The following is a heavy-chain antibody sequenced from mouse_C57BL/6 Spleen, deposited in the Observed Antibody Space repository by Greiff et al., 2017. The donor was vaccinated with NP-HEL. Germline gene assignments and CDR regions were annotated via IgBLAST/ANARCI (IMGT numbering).Heavy chain of an antibody. CDR1: GYTFTNYW. Sequence: VQLQESGAELVRPGTSVKMSCKASGYTFTNYWIGWAKQRPGHGLEWIGDIYPGGGYTNYNEKFKGKATLTADKSSSTAYMQFSSLTSEDSAIYYCARRGGTTGDAMDYWGKGTSVTVSS. CDR3: ARRGGTTGDAMDY. D-gene: IGHD1-1*01. CDR2: IYPGGGYT. J-gene: IGHJ4*01. V-gene: IGHV1-63*01.